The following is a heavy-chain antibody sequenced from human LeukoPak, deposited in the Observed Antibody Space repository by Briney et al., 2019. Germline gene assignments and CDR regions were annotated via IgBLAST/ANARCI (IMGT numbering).Heavy chain of an antibody. Sequence: GGSLRLSCAASGFTVSSNYMSWVRQAPGKGLEWVSVIYSGGSTYYADSVKGRFTISRDNSKNTLYLQMNSLRAEDTAVYYCAKGARITMVRGVIIPDFDYWGQGTLVTVSS. CDR3: AKGARITMVRGVIIPDFDY. J-gene: IGHJ4*02. D-gene: IGHD3-10*01. CDR2: IYSGGST. V-gene: IGHV3-53*01. CDR1: GFTVSSNY.